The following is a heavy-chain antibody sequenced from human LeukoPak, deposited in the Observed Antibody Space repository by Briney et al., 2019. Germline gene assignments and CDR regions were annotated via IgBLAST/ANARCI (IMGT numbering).Heavy chain of an antibody. CDR1: GVSTSSSRYY. CDR2: IYYRAST. CDR3: ARHSSRTSPSFDY. Sequence: SETLSLTCTVSGVSTSSSRYYLGWIRHPPGKGLEWIGSIYYRASTYYNPPLKSRVTTSVDTSKNKLSLMLSSVTAADTAVYYCARHSSRTSPSFDYWGQGTLVTVSS. D-gene: IGHD6-19*01. V-gene: IGHV4-39*01. J-gene: IGHJ4*02.